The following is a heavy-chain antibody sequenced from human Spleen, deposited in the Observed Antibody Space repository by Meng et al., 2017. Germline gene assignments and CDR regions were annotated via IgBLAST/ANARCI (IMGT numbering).Heavy chain of an antibody. CDR2: IEQHGSEK. J-gene: IGHJ4*02. CDR3: ARARTYGSGSYSFDY. Sequence: GGSLRLSCAASGFTFSSYWMSWVRQAPGKGLEWVANIEQHGSEKYYVDSVKGRFTISRDNAKNSLYLQMNSLRAEDTAVYYCARARTYGSGSYSFDYWGQGTLVTVSS. D-gene: IGHD3-10*01. V-gene: IGHV3-7*01. CDR1: GFTFSSYW.